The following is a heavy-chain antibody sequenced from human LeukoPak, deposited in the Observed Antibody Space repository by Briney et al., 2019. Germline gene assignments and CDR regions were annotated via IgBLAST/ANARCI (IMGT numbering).Heavy chain of an antibody. D-gene: IGHD3-16*01. V-gene: IGHV3-23*01. J-gene: IGHJ4*02. Sequence: GASLRLCWAASGFTFSSCAMSGVRLAAGGGLEWVSAISGSGGSTYYADSVKGRFTISRDNSKNTLYLQMNSLRAEDTAVYYCAKDAVVRLGEFPNYYFDYWGQGTLVTVSS. CDR2: ISGSGGST. CDR3: AKDAVVRLGEFPNYYFDY. CDR1: GFTFSSCA.